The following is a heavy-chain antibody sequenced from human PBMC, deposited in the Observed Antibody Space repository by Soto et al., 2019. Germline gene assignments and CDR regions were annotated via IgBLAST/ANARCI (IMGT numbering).Heavy chain of an antibody. J-gene: IGHJ4*02. CDR1: GYSFTSYA. CDR3: TRTTIWATNYFDY. V-gene: IGHV1-3*04. CDR2: ILTGNGDT. Sequence: GASVKVSCKASGYSFTSYALHWLRQAPGQRPEWMGWILTGNGDTKYSQNFQGRVTIARVTFARTAYMELNSLKTEDTAVYYCTRTTIWATNYFDYWGQGTLVTVSS. D-gene: IGHD3-16*01.